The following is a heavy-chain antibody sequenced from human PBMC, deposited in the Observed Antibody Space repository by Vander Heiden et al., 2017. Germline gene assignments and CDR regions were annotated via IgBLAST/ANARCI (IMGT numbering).Heavy chain of an antibody. D-gene: IGHD6-6*01. V-gene: IGHV3-15*07. CDR1: DFTFSYAW. J-gene: IGHJ4*02. CDR3: TTGLANYFAF. CDR2: IKSIAHGGTT. Sequence: EVQLVESGGGLVEPGGSLRLSCAATDFTFSYAWMHWVRQAPGKGLRWVGRIKSIAHGGTTDYAASVEGRFTISRDDSTKTLYLQMNSLQTGDTAVYYCTTGLANYFAFWGQGTLVTVSS.